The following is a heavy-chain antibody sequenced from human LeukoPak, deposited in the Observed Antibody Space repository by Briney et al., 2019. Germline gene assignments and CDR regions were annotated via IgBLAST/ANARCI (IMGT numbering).Heavy chain of an antibody. J-gene: IGHJ4*02. D-gene: IGHD6-19*01. V-gene: IGHV1-18*01. Sequence: ASVKVSCKASGYTFTSYGISWVRQAPGQGLEWMGWISAYNGNTNYAQKLQGRVTMTTDTSTSTAYMELRSLRSDDTAVYYCARSPGSGWLLGGYYFDYWGQGTLVTVSS. CDR3: ARSPGSGWLLGGYYFDY. CDR2: ISAYNGNT. CDR1: GYTFTSYG.